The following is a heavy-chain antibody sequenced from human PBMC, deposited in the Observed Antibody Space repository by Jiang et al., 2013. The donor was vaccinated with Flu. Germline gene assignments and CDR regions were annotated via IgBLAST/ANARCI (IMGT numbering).Heavy chain of an antibody. V-gene: IGHV3-33*01. J-gene: IGHJ3*02. CDR1: GFTFSSYG. D-gene: IGHD3-22*01. CDR2: IWYDGSNK. CDR3: ARDGEGDSSGSDAFDI. Sequence: VQLLESGGGVVQPGRSLRLSCAASGFTFSSYGMHWVRQAPGKGLEWVAVIWYDGSNKYYADSVKGRFTISRDNSKNTLYLQMNSLRAEDTAVYYCARDGEGDSSGSDAFDIWGQGTMVTVSS.